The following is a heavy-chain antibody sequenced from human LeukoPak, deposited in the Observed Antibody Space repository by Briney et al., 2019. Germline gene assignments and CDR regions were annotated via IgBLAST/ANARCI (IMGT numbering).Heavy chain of an antibody. CDR1: GFTFSSYA. D-gene: IGHD2-2*01. V-gene: IGHV3-23*01. Sequence: GGSLRLSCAASGFTFSSYAMSWVRQAPGKGLEWVSAISGSGGSTYYADSVKGRFTISKDNSKNTLYLQMNSLRAEDTAVYYCAKGRRVVPAAHDDAFDIWGQGTMVTVSS. J-gene: IGHJ3*02. CDR3: AKGRRVVPAAHDDAFDI. CDR2: ISGSGGST.